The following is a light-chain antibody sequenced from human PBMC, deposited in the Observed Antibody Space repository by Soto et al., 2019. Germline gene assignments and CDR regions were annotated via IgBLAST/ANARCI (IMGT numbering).Light chain of an antibody. CDR2: ETS. CDR3: QQYNNWPPWT. J-gene: IGKJ1*01. Sequence: EIVMTQSPATLSVSPGERATLSCRASQSISSNLAWYQHKPGQAPRLLIYETSTRATGIPARFSGSGSGTEFTLTISSLQYEDYAVYYCQQYNNWPPWTFGQGTKVEIK. V-gene: IGKV3-15*01. CDR1: QSISSN.